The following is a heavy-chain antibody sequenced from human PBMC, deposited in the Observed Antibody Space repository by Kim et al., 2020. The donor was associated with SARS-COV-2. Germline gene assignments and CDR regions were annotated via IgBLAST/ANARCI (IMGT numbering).Heavy chain of an antibody. J-gene: IGHJ4*02. CDR1: GFTFSSYA. D-gene: IGHD5-12*01. V-gene: IGHV3-33*06. CDR3: AKDPAWDGGYAPVD. Sequence: GGSLRLSCAASGFTFSSYAMHWVRQAPGKGLEWVAVIWYDGSNKYYADSVKGRFTISRDNSKNTLYLQMNSLRAEDTAVYYCAKDPAWDGGYAPVDWGQGTLVTVSS. CDR2: IWYDGSNK.